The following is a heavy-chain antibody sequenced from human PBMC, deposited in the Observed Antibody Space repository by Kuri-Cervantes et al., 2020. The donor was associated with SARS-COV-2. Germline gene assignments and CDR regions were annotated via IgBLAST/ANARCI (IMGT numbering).Heavy chain of an antibody. CDR3: ARDRGYCGSTSCFFDY. D-gene: IGHD2-2*01. Sequence: WETLSLTCTVYGGSFSGYYWSWIRQPPGQGLEWIGDINHSGSTNYNPSLKSRVTISVDTSTNQFSLKLSSVTAADTAVYYCARDRGYCGSTSCFFDYWGQGTLVTVSS. CDR1: GGSFSGYY. CDR2: INHSGST. J-gene: IGHJ4*02. V-gene: IGHV4-34*01.